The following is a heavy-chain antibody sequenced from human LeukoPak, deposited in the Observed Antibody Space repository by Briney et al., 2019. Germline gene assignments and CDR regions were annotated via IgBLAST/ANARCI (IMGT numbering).Heavy chain of an antibody. CDR1: GGSISSYY. V-gene: IGHV4-4*07. CDR3: ARDGRHPPRGRVVAATRGAFDI. J-gene: IGHJ3*02. D-gene: IGHD2-15*01. CDR2: IYTSGST. Sequence: PSETLSLTCTVSGGSISSYYWSWIRQPAGKGLEWIGRIYTSGSTNYNPSLKSRVTMSVDTSKNRFSLKLSSVTAADTAVYYCARDGRHPPRGRVVAATRGAFDIWGQGTMVTVSS.